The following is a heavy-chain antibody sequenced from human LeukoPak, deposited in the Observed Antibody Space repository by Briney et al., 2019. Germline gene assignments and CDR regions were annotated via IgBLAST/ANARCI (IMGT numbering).Heavy chain of an antibody. CDR2: ISAYNGNT. J-gene: IGHJ6*02. Sequence: ASVKVSCKASGYTFTSYGISWVRQAPGRGLEWMGWISAYNGNTNYAQKLQGRVTMTTDTSTSTAYMELRSLRSDDTAVYYCARDKGPDYYYGMDVWGQGTTVTVSS. CDR3: ARDKGPDYYYGMDV. V-gene: IGHV1-18*01. CDR1: GYTFTSYG.